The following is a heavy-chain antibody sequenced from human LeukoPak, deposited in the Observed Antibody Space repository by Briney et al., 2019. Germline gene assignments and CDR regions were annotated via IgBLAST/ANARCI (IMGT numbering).Heavy chain of an antibody. CDR2: INHNGNVN. Sequence: PGGSLRLSCAASGFTFSNFWMHWVRQAPGKGLVWVASINHNGNVNYYVDSVKGRFTISRDNAKNSLYLQMSNLRAEDTAVYFCARGGGLDVWGQGATVTVSS. D-gene: IGHD3-16*01. V-gene: IGHV3-7*03. CDR3: ARGGGLDV. CDR1: GFTFSNFW. J-gene: IGHJ6*02.